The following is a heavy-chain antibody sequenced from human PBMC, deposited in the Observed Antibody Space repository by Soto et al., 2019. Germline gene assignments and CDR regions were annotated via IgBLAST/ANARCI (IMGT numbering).Heavy chain of an antibody. CDR3: ARYRREDIVVVPAAMLFYYYGMDV. D-gene: IGHD2-2*01. V-gene: IGHV3-48*02. Sequence: GGSLSLSCAASGFTFSSYSMNWVRQAPGKGLEWVSYISSSSSTIYYADSVKGRFTISRDNAKNSLYLQMNSLRDEDTAVYYCARYRREDIVVVPAAMLFYYYGMDVWGQGTTVTVSS. CDR2: ISSSSSTI. J-gene: IGHJ6*02. CDR1: GFTFSSYS.